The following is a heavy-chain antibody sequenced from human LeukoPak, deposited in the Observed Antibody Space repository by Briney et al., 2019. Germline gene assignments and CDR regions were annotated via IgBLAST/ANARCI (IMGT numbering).Heavy chain of an antibody. Sequence: SVKVSCKASGGTFGSYVNSWVRQAPGQGLEWMGGIIPIFGTAHYAQKFQGRLTITADESTSTVYMEMSSLRSEDTAMYYCAKEGDTALVTGYFDLWGRGTLVTVSA. CDR1: GGTFGSYV. V-gene: IGHV1-69*01. CDR3: AKEGDTALVTGYFDL. J-gene: IGHJ2*01. D-gene: IGHD5-18*01. CDR2: IIPIFGTA.